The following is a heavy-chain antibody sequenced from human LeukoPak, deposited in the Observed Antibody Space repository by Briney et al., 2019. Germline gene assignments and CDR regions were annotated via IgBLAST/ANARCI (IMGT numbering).Heavy chain of an antibody. CDR3: SRSRPSRYCSGGSCTHHAFDI. D-gene: IGHD2-15*01. CDR1: GFTFSDYY. Sequence: GGSLRPSCAASGFTFSDYYISCVRQPPGNWLEWDASISSSGSTICYADSVKGRFTISRNDAKNSLYLQMNSLRAEDTAVYLCSRSRPSRYCSGGSCTHHAFDIWGQGTMVTVSS. V-gene: IGHV3-11*04. CDR2: ISSSGSTI. J-gene: IGHJ3*02.